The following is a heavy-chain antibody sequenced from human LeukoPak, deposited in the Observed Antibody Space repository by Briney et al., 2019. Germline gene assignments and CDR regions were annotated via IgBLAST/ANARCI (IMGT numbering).Heavy chain of an antibody. CDR3: ARVRGESPRWFDP. CDR2: IWYDGSNK. D-gene: IGHD3-10*01. V-gene: IGHV3-33*01. CDR1: GFTFSSYG. J-gene: IGHJ5*02. Sequence: GGSLRLSCAASGFTFSSYGMHWVRQAPGKGLEWVAVIWYDGSNKYYADSVKGRFTISRDNAKNTLYLQMNSLRAEDTAVYYCARVRGESPRWFDPWGQGTLVTVSS.